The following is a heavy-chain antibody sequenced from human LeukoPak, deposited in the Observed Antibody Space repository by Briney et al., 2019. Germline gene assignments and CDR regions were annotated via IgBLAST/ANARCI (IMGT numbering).Heavy chain of an antibody. CDR2: IKQDGSDT. J-gene: IGHJ4*02. CDR3: VGHSDY. CDR1: GFSFSSYW. V-gene: IGHV3-7*01. Sequence: GGSLRLSCAASGFSFSSYWMSWVRQAPGKGLEWVANIKQDGSDTYYVDSVKGRFTISRDNAKNSLYLQMNSLRAEDTAVYYCVGHSDYWGQGTLVTVSS. D-gene: IGHD3-16*01.